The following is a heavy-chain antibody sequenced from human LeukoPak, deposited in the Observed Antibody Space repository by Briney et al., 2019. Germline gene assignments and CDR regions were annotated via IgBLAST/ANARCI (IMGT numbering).Heavy chain of an antibody. Sequence: GGSLRLSCAASGFTFSSYDMNRVRQAPGKGLEWVSGISGSGSRTYYIDSVKGRFTISRDNAKNSLYLQMNSLRVEDTAVYYCARLGLPDYWGQGTLVTVSS. CDR1: GFTFSSYD. V-gene: IGHV3-23*01. D-gene: IGHD3-3*02. CDR2: ISGSGSRT. CDR3: ARLGLPDY. J-gene: IGHJ4*02.